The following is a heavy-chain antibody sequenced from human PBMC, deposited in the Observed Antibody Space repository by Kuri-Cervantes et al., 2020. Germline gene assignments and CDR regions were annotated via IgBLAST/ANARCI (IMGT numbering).Heavy chain of an antibody. D-gene: IGHD1-1*01. CDR3: ARDWYRRDYMDV. J-gene: IGHJ6*03. CDR1: GFTFSSYD. V-gene: IGHV3-13*01. CDR2: IGTAGDT. Sequence: GESLKISCAASGFTFSSYDMHWVRQATGKGLEWVSAIGTAGDTYYPGSVKGRFTISRDNAKNSLYLQMNSLRAEDTAVYYCARDWYRRDYMDVWGKGTTVTVSS.